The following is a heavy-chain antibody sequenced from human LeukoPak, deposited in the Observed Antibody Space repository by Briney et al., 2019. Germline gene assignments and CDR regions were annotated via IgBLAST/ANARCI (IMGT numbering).Heavy chain of an antibody. D-gene: IGHD3-22*01. J-gene: IGHJ4*02. CDR2: IYYSGST. Sequence: SETLSLTCTISGGSISSSSYYWGWIRQPPGKGLEWMRSIYYSGSTYYNPSLKSRVTISVDTSKNQFSLKLSSVTAADTAVYYCARLGRSALTYYYDSSGYYDPDYWGQGTLVTVSS. CDR1: GGSISSSSYY. CDR3: ARLGRSALTYYYDSSGYYDPDY. V-gene: IGHV4-39*01.